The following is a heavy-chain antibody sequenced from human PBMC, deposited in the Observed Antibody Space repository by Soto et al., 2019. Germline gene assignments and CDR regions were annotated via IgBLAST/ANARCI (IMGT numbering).Heavy chain of an antibody. CDR1: GFPFTSYA. Sequence: QVLLVESGGGVVQPGTSLTLSCAASGFPFTSYAMHWVRQTPEKVLQWLTSISSDGSTIHYVDSVKGRFTISRDKSKNTVYLQMNSLRSDETAVYYCARGTGSGSVLVDYWGHGTLVTVSS. D-gene: IGHD3-10*01. CDR2: ISSDGSTI. J-gene: IGHJ4*01. V-gene: IGHV3-30-3*01. CDR3: ARGTGSGSVLVDY.